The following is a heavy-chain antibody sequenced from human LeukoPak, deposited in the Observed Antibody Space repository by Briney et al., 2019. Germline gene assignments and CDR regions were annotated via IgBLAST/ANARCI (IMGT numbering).Heavy chain of an antibody. J-gene: IGHJ4*02. CDR1: GGSFSGYY. Sequence: PSETLSLTCAVYGGSFSGYYWSWIRQPPGKGLEGIGEINHSGTTNYNPSLKSRVTISVDTSKNQFSLKLSSVTAADTAVCYCARVGSVVRGISFDYWGQGTLVTVSS. V-gene: IGHV4-34*01. CDR3: ARVGSVVRGISFDY. CDR2: INHSGTT. D-gene: IGHD3-10*01.